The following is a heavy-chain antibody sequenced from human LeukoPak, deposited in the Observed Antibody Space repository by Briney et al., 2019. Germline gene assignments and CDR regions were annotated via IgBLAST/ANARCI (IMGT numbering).Heavy chain of an antibody. D-gene: IGHD6-13*01. Sequence: GESLQISCKGSGYSFTSYWIGWVRQMPGKGLEWMGIIYPGDSDTRYSPSFQGQVTISADKSISTAYLQWSSLKASDTAMYYCFTFGYSSSPLFGMDVWGQGTTVTVSS. CDR2: IYPGDSDT. CDR1: GYSFTSYW. V-gene: IGHV5-51*01. J-gene: IGHJ6*02. CDR3: FTFGYSSSPLFGMDV.